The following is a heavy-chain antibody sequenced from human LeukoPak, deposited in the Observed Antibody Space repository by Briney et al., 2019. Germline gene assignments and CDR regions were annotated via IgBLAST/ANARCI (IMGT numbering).Heavy chain of an antibody. J-gene: IGHJ4*02. CDR1: GFTFSSYA. CDR2: ISISGGT. Sequence: GGSLRLSCAASGFTFSSYAMSWVRQAPGKGPEWVSSISISGGTYYADSVKGRFTISRDNSKNTLYLQMNSLRAEDTAVYYCARGKSDYWGQGTLVTVSS. V-gene: IGHV3-23*01. CDR3: ARGKSDY.